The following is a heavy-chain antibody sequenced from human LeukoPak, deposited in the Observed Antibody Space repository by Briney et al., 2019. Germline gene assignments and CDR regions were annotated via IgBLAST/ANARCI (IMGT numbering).Heavy chain of an antibody. Sequence: PSETLSLTCAVYGGSFSGYYWSWLRQPPGKGLEWIGEINHSGSTNYNPSLKSRVTISVDTSKNQFSLKLSSVTAADTAVYYCARASYGSGSYYNKYYFDYWGQGTLVTVSS. CDR3: ARASYGSGSYYNKYYFDY. CDR2: INHSGST. J-gene: IGHJ4*02. CDR1: GGSFSGYY. D-gene: IGHD3-10*01. V-gene: IGHV4-34*01.